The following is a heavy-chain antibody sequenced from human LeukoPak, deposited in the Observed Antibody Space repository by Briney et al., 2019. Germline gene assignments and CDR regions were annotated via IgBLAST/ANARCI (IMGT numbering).Heavy chain of an antibody. CDR2: IYPRDGST. V-gene: IGHV1-46*01. CDR3: ARDQEGFDY. J-gene: IGHJ4*02. CDR1: GYTFTSYA. Sequence: ASVKVSCKASGYTFTSYAFNWVRQAPGQGLEWMGMIYPRDGSTSYAQKFQGRVTVARDTSTSTVHMELSGLRSEDTAVYYCARDQEGFDYWGQGTLVTVSS.